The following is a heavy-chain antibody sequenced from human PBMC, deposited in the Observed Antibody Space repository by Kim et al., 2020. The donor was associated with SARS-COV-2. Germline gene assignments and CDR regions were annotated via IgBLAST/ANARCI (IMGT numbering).Heavy chain of an antibody. Sequence: GGSLRLSCAASGFTFSSYAMHWVRQAPGKGLEWVAVLSYDGSNKYYADSVKGRFTISRDNSKNTLYLQMNSLRAEDTAVYYCARDQESGELDYWGQGTLVTVSS. CDR2: LSYDGSNK. CDR1: GFTFSSYA. J-gene: IGHJ4*02. D-gene: IGHD2-15*01. CDR3: ARDQESGELDY. V-gene: IGHV3-30-3*01.